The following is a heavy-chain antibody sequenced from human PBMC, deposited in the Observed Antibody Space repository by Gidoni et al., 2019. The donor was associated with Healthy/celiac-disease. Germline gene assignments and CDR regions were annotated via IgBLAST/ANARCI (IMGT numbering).Heavy chain of an antibody. CDR1: GGSISSSSYY. J-gene: IGHJ5*02. V-gene: IGHV4-39*01. CDR3: ARQVSDDDSSGYYPRYNWFDP. D-gene: IGHD3-22*01. CDR2: IYYSGST. Sequence: QLQLQESGPGLVKPSETLSLTCTVSGGSISSSSYYWGWIRQPPGKGLEWIGSIYYSGSTYYNPSLKSRVTISVDTSKNQFSLKLSSVTAADTAVYYCARQVSDDDSSGYYPRYNWFDPWGQGTLVTVSS.